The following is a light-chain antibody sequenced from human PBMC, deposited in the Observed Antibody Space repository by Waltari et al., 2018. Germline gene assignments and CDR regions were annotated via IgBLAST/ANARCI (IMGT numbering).Light chain of an antibody. Sequence: EVVMTQSPATLSVSPGERATLSCRASQSVKSNLAWYQQKPGQAPRLLIYDASTRATGIPTRFSGSGSGTEFTLTISSLQSEDFAVYYCQQYNNWPLTFGGGTKVEIK. J-gene: IGKJ4*01. V-gene: IGKV3-15*01. CDR2: DAS. CDR1: QSVKSN. CDR3: QQYNNWPLT.